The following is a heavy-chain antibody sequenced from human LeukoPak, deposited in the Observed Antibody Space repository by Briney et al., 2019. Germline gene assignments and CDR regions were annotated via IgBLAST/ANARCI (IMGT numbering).Heavy chain of an antibody. CDR2: IYHSGST. J-gene: IGHJ5*02. V-gene: IGHV4-38-2*02. CDR1: GYSISSGYY. D-gene: IGHD6-13*01. Sequence: SETLSLTCTVSGYSISSGYYWGWIRQPPGKGLEWIGSIYHSGSTYYNPSLKSRVTISVDTSKNQFSLKLSSVTAADTAVYYCASHGYSSSWYVHWFDPWGQGTLVTVSS. CDR3: ASHGYSSSWYVHWFDP.